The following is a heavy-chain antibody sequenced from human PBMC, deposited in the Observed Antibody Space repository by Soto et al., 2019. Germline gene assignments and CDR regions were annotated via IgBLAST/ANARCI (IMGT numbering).Heavy chain of an antibody. D-gene: IGHD4-17*01. CDR1: GFTFSSYA. Sequence: GGSLRVSCAASGFTFSSYAMSWVRQAPGKGLEWVSAISGSGGSTYYADSVKGRFTISRDNSKNTLYLQMNSLRAEDTAVYYCAKVVFYQSTVAEKTTYYFDYWGQGTLVTVSS. V-gene: IGHV3-23*01. CDR2: ISGSGGST. J-gene: IGHJ4*02. CDR3: AKVVFYQSTVAEKTTYYFDY.